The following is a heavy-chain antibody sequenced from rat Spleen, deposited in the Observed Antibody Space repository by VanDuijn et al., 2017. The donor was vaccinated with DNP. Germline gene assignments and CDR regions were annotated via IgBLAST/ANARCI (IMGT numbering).Heavy chain of an antibody. J-gene: IGHJ2*01. CDR2: IKAKSNNYAT. V-gene: IGHV6-8*01. Sequence: EVQLVETGGSLVQPGKSLKLTCATSGFTFSNAWIHWVRQSPEKQLEWVAQIKAKSNNYATYYAESVKGRFTISRDDSRSSVYLQMNSLKEEDTAIYYCASYYGSSDYWGQGVMVTVSS. CDR1: GFTFSNAW. D-gene: IGHD1-7*01. CDR3: ASYYGSSDY.